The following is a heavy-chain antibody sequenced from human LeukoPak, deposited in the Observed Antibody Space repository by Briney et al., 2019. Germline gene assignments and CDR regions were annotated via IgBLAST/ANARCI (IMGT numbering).Heavy chain of an antibody. CDR2: IKQDGSEK. Sequence: GGSLRLSCAASGFTFSTYWMSWVRQAPGKGLEWVANIKQDGSEKYYVDSVKGRFTISKDNAKNSLFLQMNSLRAEDTAVYYCARDLSRSFSMIRGLIQHREFDFWGRGTLVTASS. J-gene: IGHJ4*02. V-gene: IGHV3-7*01. CDR1: GFTFSTYW. CDR3: ARDLSRSFSMIRGLIQHREFDF. D-gene: IGHD3-10*01.